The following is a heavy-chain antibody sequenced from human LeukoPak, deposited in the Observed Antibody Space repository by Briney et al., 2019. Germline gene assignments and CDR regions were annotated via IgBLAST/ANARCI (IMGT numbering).Heavy chain of an antibody. D-gene: IGHD6-13*01. Sequence: GGSLRLSCAAPGFTFSSYSMNWVRQAPGKGLEWVSYISSSSRTIYYADSVKGRFTISRDNAKNSLYLQMNSLRAEDTAVYYCARVTGGTDSSYDYWGQGTLVTVSS. CDR2: ISSSSRTI. CDR3: ARVTGGTDSSYDY. J-gene: IGHJ4*02. CDR1: GFTFSSYS. V-gene: IGHV3-48*01.